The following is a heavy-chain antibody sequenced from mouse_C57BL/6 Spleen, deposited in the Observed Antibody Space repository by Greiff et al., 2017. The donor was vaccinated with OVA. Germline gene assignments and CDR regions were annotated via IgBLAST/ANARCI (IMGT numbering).Heavy chain of an antibody. J-gene: IGHJ3*01. CDR3: ARHSNYGVWFAY. CDR2: IRNKANGYTT. Sequence: EVQLVESGGGLVQPGGSLSLSCAASGFTFIDYYMSWVRQPPGKALEWLGFIRNKANGYTTEYSASVKGRFTISRDNSQSILYLQMNALRAEGSATDDCARHSNYGVWFAYWGQGTLVTVSA. D-gene: IGHD2-1*01. CDR1: GFTFIDYY. V-gene: IGHV7-3*01.